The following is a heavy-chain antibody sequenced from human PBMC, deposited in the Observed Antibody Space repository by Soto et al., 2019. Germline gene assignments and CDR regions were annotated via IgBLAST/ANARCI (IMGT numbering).Heavy chain of an antibody. V-gene: IGHV1-69*01. D-gene: IGHD2-2*01. CDR3: ARSQGSSTSLEIYYYYYYGMDV. Sequence: QVQLVQSGAEVKKPGSSVKVSCKASGGTFSSYAISWVRQAPGPGLEWMGGIIPISETTNYAQKFQGRVTITADESTSTAYMELSSLRSEDTAVYYCARSQGSSTSLEIYYYYYYGMDVWGQGTTVTVSS. CDR1: GGTFSSYA. CDR2: IIPISETT. J-gene: IGHJ6*02.